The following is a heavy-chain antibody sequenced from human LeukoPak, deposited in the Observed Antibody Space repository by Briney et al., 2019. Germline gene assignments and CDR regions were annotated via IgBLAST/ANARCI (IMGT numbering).Heavy chain of an antibody. CDR3: ARDLAVAGTSYYYYMDV. D-gene: IGHD6-19*01. Sequence: ASVKVSCKASGYTFTSYCISWVRQAPGQGLEWMGWISAYNGNTNYAQKLQGRVTMTTDTSTSTAYMELRSLRSDDTAVYYCARDLAVAGTSYYYYMDVWGKGTTVTVSS. CDR1: GYTFTSYC. CDR2: ISAYNGNT. J-gene: IGHJ6*03. V-gene: IGHV1-18*01.